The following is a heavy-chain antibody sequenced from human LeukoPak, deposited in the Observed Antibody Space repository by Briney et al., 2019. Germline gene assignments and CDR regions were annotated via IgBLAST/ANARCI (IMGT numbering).Heavy chain of an antibody. CDR1: GGSISSRPYY. CDR3: ARSPKGYSYAYYYYYYLDV. J-gene: IGHJ6*03. CDR2: IYTSGST. Sequence: SEPLSLTCTVSGGSISSRPYYWSWIRQPAGKGLEWIGRIYTSGSTNYNSSLKSRVTISVDTSKNQFSLKLSSVTAADTAVYYCARSPKGYSYAYYYYYYLDVWGKGTTVTVSS. D-gene: IGHD5-18*01. V-gene: IGHV4-61*02.